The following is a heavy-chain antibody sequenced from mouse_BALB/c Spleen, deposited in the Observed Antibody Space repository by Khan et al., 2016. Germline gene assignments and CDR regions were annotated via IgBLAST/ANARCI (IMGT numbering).Heavy chain of an antibody. CDR3: ARWLPAWFAY. CDR2: IYPGDGDT. J-gene: IGHJ3*01. Sequence: QVQLKQSGAELVRPGSSVKISCKASGYAFSSYWMNWVKQRPGQGLEWIGQIYPGDGDTNYNGKFKGKATLTADKSSSTAYMQLSSLTSEDSAVSFCARWLPAWFAYWGQGTLVTVSA. V-gene: IGHV1-80*01. D-gene: IGHD2-2*01. CDR1: GYAFSSYW.